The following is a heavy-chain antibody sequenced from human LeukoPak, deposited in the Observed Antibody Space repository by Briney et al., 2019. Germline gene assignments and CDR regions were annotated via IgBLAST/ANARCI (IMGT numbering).Heavy chain of an antibody. V-gene: IGHV3-33*08. CDR2: VWLVGSNK. D-gene: IGHD3-22*01. CDR1: GFTFSSYG. Sequence: GCSLTLSCPASGFTFSSYGMHWLRPAPGKGLAGVAVVWLVGSNKVYAVHLEGRLPPPRDNSNDKLYLQMNSLGAEDTAVYYCARESRRVLYDSSGYHSSWFHPWGQGTLATVRS. J-gene: IGHJ5*02. CDR3: ARESRRVLYDSSGYHSSWFHP.